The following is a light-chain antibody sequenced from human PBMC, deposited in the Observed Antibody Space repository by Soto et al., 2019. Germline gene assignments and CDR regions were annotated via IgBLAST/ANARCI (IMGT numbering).Light chain of an antibody. Sequence: QSALTQPASVSGSPGQSITISCTGTSSDVGNYNLVSWYQQHPGKAPNLMIYEGSKRPSGVSNRFSGSKSGNTVSLTISILQAEDEADYYCCSYAGSSTYVFGTGTKVTVL. J-gene: IGLJ1*01. CDR2: EGS. CDR3: CSYAGSSTYV. CDR1: SSDVGNYNL. V-gene: IGLV2-23*01.